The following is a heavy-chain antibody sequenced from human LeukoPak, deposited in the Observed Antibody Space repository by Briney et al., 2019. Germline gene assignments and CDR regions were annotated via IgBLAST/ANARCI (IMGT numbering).Heavy chain of an antibody. V-gene: IGHV1-18*01. CDR3: ARHNWRSNAFDI. CDR1: GYTFTSYG. CDR2: ISAYNGNT. Sequence: ASVKVSCKASGYTFTSYGISWVRQAPGQGLEWMGWISAYNGNTNYAQKLQGRVTMTRDTSISTAYMEVRSDDTAMYYCARHNWRSNAFDIWGQGTMVTVSS. J-gene: IGHJ3*02. D-gene: IGHD1-20*01.